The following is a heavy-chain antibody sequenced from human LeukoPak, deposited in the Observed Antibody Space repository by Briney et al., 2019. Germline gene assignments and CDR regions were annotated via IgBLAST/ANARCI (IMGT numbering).Heavy chain of an antibody. CDR3: ARRHRDSSGYYYVDY. V-gene: IGHV4-34*01. J-gene: IGHJ4*02. D-gene: IGHD3-22*01. Sequence: PSETLSLTCAVYGGSFSGYYWSWIRQPPGKGLEWIGEINHSGSTNYNPSLKSRVTISVDTSKNHFSLRLNSVTAADTAVYYCARRHRDSSGYYYVDYWGQGTLVTVSS. CDR2: INHSGST. CDR1: GGSFSGYY.